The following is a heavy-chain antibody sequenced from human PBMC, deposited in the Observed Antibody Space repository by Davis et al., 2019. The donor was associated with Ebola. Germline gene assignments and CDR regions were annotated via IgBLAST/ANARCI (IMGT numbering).Heavy chain of an antibody. J-gene: IGHJ4*02. CDR2: VSFDGTK. Sequence: PGGSLRLSCAASGFTFMTYSIHWVRQAPGKGLEWITVVSFDGTKNYADSVRGRFTISRDNSNYTVFLQMDRLTIEDTAVYYCARGGSYYEFDYWGQGTLVTVSS. CDR1: GFTFMTYS. CDR3: ARGGSYYEFDY. V-gene: IGHV3-30*14. D-gene: IGHD1-26*01.